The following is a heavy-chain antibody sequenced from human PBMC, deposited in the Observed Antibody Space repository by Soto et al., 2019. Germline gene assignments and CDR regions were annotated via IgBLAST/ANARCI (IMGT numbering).Heavy chain of an antibody. V-gene: IGHV4-31*03. J-gene: IGHJ4*02. CDR3: AREIAVAAQGSFDY. CDR2: IYYSGST. Sequence: SETLSLTCTVSGGSISSGGYYWSWIRQHPGKGLEWIGYIYYSGSTYYNPYLKSRVTILVDTSKNQFSLKLSSVTAADTAVYYCAREIAVAAQGSFDYWGQGTLVTVSS. CDR1: GGSISSGGYY. D-gene: IGHD6-19*01.